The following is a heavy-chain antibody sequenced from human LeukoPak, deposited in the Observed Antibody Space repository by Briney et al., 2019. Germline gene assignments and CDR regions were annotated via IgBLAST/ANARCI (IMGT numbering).Heavy chain of an antibody. D-gene: IGHD1-26*01. CDR2: INHSGYT. J-gene: IGHJ1*01. Sequence: SETLSLTCGVSGGSFSGYYYSWIRQPPGKGLEWIGEINHSGYTNYNPSLRSRVTISVDTSKNQFSLNLNSVTAADTAVYYCARALSGTYGLFQHWGQGTLVTVSS. CDR1: GGSFSGYY. CDR3: ARALSGTYGLFQH. V-gene: IGHV4-34*01.